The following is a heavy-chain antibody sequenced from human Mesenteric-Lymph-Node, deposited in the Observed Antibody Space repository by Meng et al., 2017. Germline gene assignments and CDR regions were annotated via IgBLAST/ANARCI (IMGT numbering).Heavy chain of an antibody. Sequence: GGSLRLSCAASGFTFSTYGMHWVRQAPGKGLEWVAVIWSDGSNKYYADSLKGRFTISRDNSKNTLYLQMNSLRAEDTAVYYCATDAGGSPFDYWGQGTLVTVSS. J-gene: IGHJ4*02. CDR3: ATDAGGSPFDY. CDR2: IWSDGSNK. CDR1: GFTFSTYG. V-gene: IGHV3-33*01. D-gene: IGHD3-16*01.